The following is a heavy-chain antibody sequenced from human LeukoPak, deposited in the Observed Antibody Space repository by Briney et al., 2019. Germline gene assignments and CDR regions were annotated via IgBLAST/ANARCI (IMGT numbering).Heavy chain of an antibody. J-gene: IGHJ4*02. CDR1: GYTFTGYY. V-gene: IGHV1-2*02. CDR3: ARGGYYGSGSYYIDY. D-gene: IGHD3-10*01. Sequence: ASVKVSCKASGYTFTGYYMHWVRQAPGQGLEWMGWINPNSGGTNYAQKFQGRVTMTRDTSISTAYMELSSLRSEDTAVYYCARGGYYGSGSYYIDYWGQGTLVTVSS. CDR2: INPNSGGT.